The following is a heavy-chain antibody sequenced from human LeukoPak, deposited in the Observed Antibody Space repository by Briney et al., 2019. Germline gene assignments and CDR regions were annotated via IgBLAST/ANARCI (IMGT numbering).Heavy chain of an antibody. CDR1: GYTFTSYY. CDR2: INPSDGTT. V-gene: IGHV1-46*01. J-gene: IGHJ3*02. D-gene: IGHD4-17*01. Sequence: ASVKVSCKASGYTFTSYYMHWVRQAPGQGLEWMGIINPSDGTTSHAQKFQGRVTMTRDTSTSTVYMELSSLRSEDTAVYYCARDQDYALAFDIWGQGTMVTVSS. CDR3: ARDQDYALAFDI.